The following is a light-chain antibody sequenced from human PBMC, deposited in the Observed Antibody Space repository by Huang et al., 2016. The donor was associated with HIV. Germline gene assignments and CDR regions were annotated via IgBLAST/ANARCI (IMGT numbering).Light chain of an antibody. CDR3: QQTYSFPLT. J-gene: IGKJ3*01. Sequence: DIQMTQSPSSVSASVGDRVTITCRASQGISGWVAWYQQKPGKAPNLLIYAASSLQSGVPSRFSGSGSGTYFTLTISSLQPEDFATYYCQQTYSFPLTFGPGTKVDIK. V-gene: IGKV1-12*01. CDR2: AAS. CDR1: QGISGW.